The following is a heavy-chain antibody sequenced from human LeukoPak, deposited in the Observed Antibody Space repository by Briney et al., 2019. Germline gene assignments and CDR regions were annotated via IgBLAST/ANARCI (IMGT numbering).Heavy chain of an antibody. CDR1: GFTFSSYG. CDR2: ISYDGSNK. CDR3: AKGPPNWGYDY. V-gene: IGHV3-30*18. D-gene: IGHD7-27*01. J-gene: IGHJ4*02. Sequence: GGSLRLSCAASGFTFSSYGMHWVRQAPGKGLEWVAVISYDGSNKYYADSVKGRFTISRDNSKNTLYLEMNSLRAEDTAVYYCAKGPPNWGYDYWGPGTLVTVSS.